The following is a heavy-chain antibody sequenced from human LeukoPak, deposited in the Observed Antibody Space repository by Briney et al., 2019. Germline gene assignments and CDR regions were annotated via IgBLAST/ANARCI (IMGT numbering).Heavy chain of an antibody. J-gene: IGHJ4*02. V-gene: IGHV4-34*01. D-gene: IGHD4-17*01. CDR1: GGSFSGYY. CDR3: AREGTYGDYVAY. Sequence: SETLSLTCAVYGGSFSGYYWSWIRQPPGKGLEWIGSIYYSGSTYYNPSLKSRVTISVDTSKNQFSLKLSSVTAADTAVYYCAREGTYGDYVAYWGQGTLVTVSS. CDR2: IYYSGST.